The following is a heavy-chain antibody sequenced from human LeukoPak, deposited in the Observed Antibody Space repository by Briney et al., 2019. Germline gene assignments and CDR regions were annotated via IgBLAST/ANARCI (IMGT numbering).Heavy chain of an antibody. V-gene: IGHV4-59*01. J-gene: IGHJ4*02. CDR2: IYYSGST. CDR1: GGSISSYY. D-gene: IGHD4/OR15-4a*01. Sequence: PSETLSLICTVSGGSISSYYWSWIRQPPGKGLEWIGYIYYSGSTNYNPSLKSRVTISVDTSKNQFSLKLSSVTAADTAVYYCARAIGADQGPFDYWGQGTLVSVSS. CDR3: ARAIGADQGPFDY.